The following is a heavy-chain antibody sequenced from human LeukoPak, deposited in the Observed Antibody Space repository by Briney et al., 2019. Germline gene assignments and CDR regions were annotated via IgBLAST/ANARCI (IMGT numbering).Heavy chain of an antibody. CDR3: ARDYGGYSGYDPPDY. J-gene: IGHJ4*02. V-gene: IGHV3-48*02. Sequence: PGGSLRLSCAASGFTFSSYSMNWVRQAPGKGLEWVSYISGSSSTIYYADSVKGRFTISRDNAKNSLYLQMNSLRDEDTAVYYCARDYGGYSGYDPPDYWGQGTLVTVSS. D-gene: IGHD5-12*01. CDR2: ISGSSSTI. CDR1: GFTFSSYS.